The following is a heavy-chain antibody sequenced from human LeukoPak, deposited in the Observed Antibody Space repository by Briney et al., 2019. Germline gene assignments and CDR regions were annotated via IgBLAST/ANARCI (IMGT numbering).Heavy chain of an antibody. J-gene: IGHJ3*02. CDR3: ARTSVLLWFGDTKPLHAFDI. D-gene: IGHD3-10*01. CDR2: IYHSGNT. Sequence: SETLSLTCTVSGYSISSGYYWAWIRQPPGKGLQWIGNIYHSGNTYYNPSLKSRVSISVDTSKNQFSLRLTSVTAADTAVYYCARTSVLLWFGDTKPLHAFDIWGQGTMVTVSS. CDR1: GYSISSGYY. V-gene: IGHV4-38-2*02.